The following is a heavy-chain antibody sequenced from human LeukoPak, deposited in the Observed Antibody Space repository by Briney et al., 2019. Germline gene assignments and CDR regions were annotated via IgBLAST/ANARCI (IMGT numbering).Heavy chain of an antibody. J-gene: IGHJ4*02. V-gene: IGHV3-23*01. D-gene: IGHD6-19*01. CDR2: ISGSGGST. CDR3: AKGISGYSSGWYGSHYFDY. CDR1: GFTFSSYA. Sequence: GGSLRLSCAASGFTFSSYAMSWVRQAPGKGLEWVSAISGSGGSTYYADSVKGRFTISRDNSKNTLYLQMNSLRAEDTAVYYCAKGISGYSSGWYGSHYFDYWGQGTLVTVSS.